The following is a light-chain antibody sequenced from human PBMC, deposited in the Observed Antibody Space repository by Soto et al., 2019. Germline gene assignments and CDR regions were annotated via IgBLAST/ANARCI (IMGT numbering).Light chain of an antibody. CDR3: SSYTSSRTPYV. CDR2: DVT. J-gene: IGLJ1*01. CDR1: SSDVGGYNY. V-gene: IGLV2-14*01. Sequence: HCVLTQPAAVAGSPGHSMTISCPGTSSDVGGYNYVSWHQQHPVKAPKLMIYDVTNRPSGVSDRFSGSKSGNTASLTISGLQAEDEADYYCSSYTSSRTPYVFGTGTKVTVL.